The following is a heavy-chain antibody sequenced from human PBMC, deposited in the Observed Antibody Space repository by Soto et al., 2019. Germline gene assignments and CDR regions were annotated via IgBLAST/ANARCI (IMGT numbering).Heavy chain of an antibody. V-gene: IGHV1-3*05. CDR2: INAGNGNT. CDR1: GYTFTSYA. CDR3: ARGAVTMVRGP. Sequence: QVQLVQSGAEEKKPGASVKVSCKASGYTFTSYAMHWVRQAPGQRLEWMGWINAGNGNTKYSQKFQGRVTITRDTSASTAYMEPSSLRSEDTAVYYCARGAVTMVRGPWGQGTLVTVSS. D-gene: IGHD3-10*01. J-gene: IGHJ5*02.